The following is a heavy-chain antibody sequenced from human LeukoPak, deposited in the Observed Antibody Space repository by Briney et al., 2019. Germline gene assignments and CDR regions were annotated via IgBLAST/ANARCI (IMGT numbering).Heavy chain of an antibody. V-gene: IGHV4-59*01. CDR2: IYYSGST. J-gene: IGHJ6*03. CDR1: GGSISSYY. CDR3: ARDLGYSYPADYYYMDV. Sequence: SETLSLTCTVSGGSISSYYWSWIRQPPGKGLEWIGYIYYSGSTNYNPSLKSRVTISVDTSKNQFSLKLSSVTAADTAVYYCARDLGYSYPADYYYMDVWGKGTTVTVSS. D-gene: IGHD5-18*01.